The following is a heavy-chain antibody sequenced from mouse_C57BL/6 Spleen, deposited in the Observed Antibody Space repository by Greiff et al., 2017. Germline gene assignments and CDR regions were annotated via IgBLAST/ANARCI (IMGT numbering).Heavy chain of an antibody. CDR1: GYTFTDYY. CDR3: ARRRYDYYAMDY. Sequence: VQLQQSGPELVKPGASVKISCKASGYTFTDYYMNWVKQSHGKSLEWIGDINPNNGGTSYNQKFKGKATLTVDKSSSTAYMELRSLTSEDSAVYYCARRRYDYYAMDYWGQGTSVTVSS. V-gene: IGHV1-26*01. J-gene: IGHJ4*01. CDR2: INPNNGGT.